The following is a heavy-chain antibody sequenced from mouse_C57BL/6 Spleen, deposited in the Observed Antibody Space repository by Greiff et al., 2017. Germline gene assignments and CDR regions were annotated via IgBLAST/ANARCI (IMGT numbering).Heavy chain of an antibody. J-gene: IGHJ1*03. CDR1: GYAFSSYW. V-gene: IGHV1-80*01. D-gene: IGHD2-4*01. CDR3: ARWGDYDYDGWYFDV. Sequence: QVQLQQSGAELVKPGASVKISCKASGYAFSSYWMNWVKQRPGKGLEWIGQIYPGDGDTNYNGKFKGKATLTADKSSSTAYMQLSSLTSEDSAVYFGARWGDYDYDGWYFDVWGTGTTVTVSS. CDR2: IYPGDGDT.